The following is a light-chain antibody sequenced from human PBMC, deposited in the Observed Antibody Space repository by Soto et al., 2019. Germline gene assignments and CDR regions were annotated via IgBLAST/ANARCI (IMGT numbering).Light chain of an antibody. V-gene: IGKV4-1*01. Sequence: DIVMTQSPDSLAVSLGERATINCKSSQSVLYSANNNNYLAWYQQKPGQPPKLLFYWASARESGVPDRFSGSGSGADFTLSISSLQAEDVAVYYCQQYYSAPITFGQGTRLEIK. J-gene: IGKJ5*01. CDR1: QSVLYSANNNNY. CDR3: QQYYSAPIT. CDR2: WAS.